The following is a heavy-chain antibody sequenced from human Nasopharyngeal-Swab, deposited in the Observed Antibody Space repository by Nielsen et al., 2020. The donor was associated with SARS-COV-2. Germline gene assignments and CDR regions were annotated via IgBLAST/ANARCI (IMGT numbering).Heavy chain of an antibody. V-gene: IGHV3-66*01. CDR1: GFTVSSNY. CDR2: IYSGGST. CDR3: ARDKRGSGNYFYGMDV. J-gene: IGHJ6*02. D-gene: IGHD3-16*01. Sequence: GASLKISCAASGFTVSSNYMSWVRQAPGKGLEWVSVIYSGGSTYYADSVKGRFTISSDNSKNTLYLQMNSLRAEDTAVYYCARDKRGSGNYFYGMDVWGQGTTVTVSS.